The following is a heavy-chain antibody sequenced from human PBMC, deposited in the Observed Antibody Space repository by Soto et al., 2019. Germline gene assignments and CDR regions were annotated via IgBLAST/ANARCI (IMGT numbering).Heavy chain of an antibody. D-gene: IGHD1-1*01. CDR3: ARIAERINASYRRAAPGAYFYRDV. J-gene: IGHJ6*03. V-gene: IGHV2-70*11. CDR1: GFSLSTSGMC. CDR2: IDWDDDK. Sequence: SGPTLVNPTQTLTLTCTFSGFSLSTSGMCVSWIRQPPGKALEWLARIDWDDDKYYSTSLKTRLTISKDTSKNQVVLTITNMDPVDTATYYCARIAERINASYRRAAPGAYFYRDVWRKGTTVTVSS.